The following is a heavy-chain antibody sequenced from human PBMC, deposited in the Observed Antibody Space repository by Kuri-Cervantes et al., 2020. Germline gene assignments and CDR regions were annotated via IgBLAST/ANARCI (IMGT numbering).Heavy chain of an antibody. V-gene: IGHV3-21*01. Sequence: GESLKISCAASGFTFSSYSMNWVRQAPGKGLEWVSSISSSSSYTYYADSVKGRFTISRDNAKNSLYLQMNSLRAEDTAVYYCAREMATITPGMDVWGQGTTVTVSS. CDR1: GFTFSSYS. CDR2: ISSSSSYT. J-gene: IGHJ6*02. CDR3: AREMATITPGMDV. D-gene: IGHD5-24*01.